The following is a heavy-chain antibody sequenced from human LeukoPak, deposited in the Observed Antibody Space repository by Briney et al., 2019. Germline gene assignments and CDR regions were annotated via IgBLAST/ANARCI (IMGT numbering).Heavy chain of an antibody. J-gene: IGHJ6*03. CDR2: INSNSDTI. Sequence: TGGSLRLSCAASGFRFSGYSMNWVRRAPGKGPEWISYINSNSDTIYYADSVKGRFTISRDNAKNSLYLQMNSLRAEDTAVYYCAREGSGYYYYYMDVWGKGTTVTVSS. V-gene: IGHV3-48*04. CDR1: GFRFSGYS. CDR3: AREGSGYYYYYMDV.